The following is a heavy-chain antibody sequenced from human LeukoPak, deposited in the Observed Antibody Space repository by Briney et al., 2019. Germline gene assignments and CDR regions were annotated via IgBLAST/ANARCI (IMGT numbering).Heavy chain of an antibody. V-gene: IGHV3-21*01. D-gene: IGHD3-9*01. Sequence: GGSLRLSWAASGFTVNTFNMNWVRKAPGKGLEWVSSITSGGDYIYYADSVKGRFTTSRDNAKNSLSLQLNSLRVEDTAVYYCARGHYDVLAASYKWTPDYWGQGTLVTVSS. CDR2: ITSGGDYI. CDR3: ARGHYDVLAASYKWTPDY. J-gene: IGHJ4*02. CDR1: GFTVNTFN.